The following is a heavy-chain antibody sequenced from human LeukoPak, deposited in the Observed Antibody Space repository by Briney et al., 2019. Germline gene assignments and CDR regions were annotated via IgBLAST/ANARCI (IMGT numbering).Heavy chain of an antibody. Sequence: SETLSLTCTVSGGSISSGDYYWSWIRQPPGKVLDWVGYIYYSGSTYYNPSLNSRVTISVDTSKNQFSLKLSSVTAADTAVYYCARTPRRGYSYGYYFDYWGQGTLVTVSS. D-gene: IGHD5-18*01. CDR1: GGSISSGDYY. CDR2: IYYSGST. V-gene: IGHV4-30-4*01. J-gene: IGHJ4*02. CDR3: ARTPRRGYSYGYYFDY.